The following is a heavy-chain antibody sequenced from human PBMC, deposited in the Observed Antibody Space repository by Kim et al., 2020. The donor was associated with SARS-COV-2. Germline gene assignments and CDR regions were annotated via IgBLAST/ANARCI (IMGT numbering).Heavy chain of an antibody. CDR3: AREKTLHGIDY. V-gene: IGHV4-31*02. D-gene: IGHD1-1*01. Sequence: TYYNPSLKSRVTISVDTSKNQFSLKLSSVTAADTAVYYCAREKTLHGIDYWGQGTLVTVSS. CDR2: T. J-gene: IGHJ4*02.